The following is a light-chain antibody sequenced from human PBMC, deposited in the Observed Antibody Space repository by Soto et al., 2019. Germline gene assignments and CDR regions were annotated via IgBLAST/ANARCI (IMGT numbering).Light chain of an antibody. CDR1: QSVSSY. V-gene: IGKV3-11*01. CDR2: DAS. Sequence: EIVLTQSPATLSLSPGERATLSCRASQSVSSYLAWYQQKPGQAPRLLIYDASNRATGIPARFSGSGSGTDVTLIISNLEPEDFAVYYCQQRSNWPPTFGGGTKVEIK. CDR3: QQRSNWPPT. J-gene: IGKJ4*01.